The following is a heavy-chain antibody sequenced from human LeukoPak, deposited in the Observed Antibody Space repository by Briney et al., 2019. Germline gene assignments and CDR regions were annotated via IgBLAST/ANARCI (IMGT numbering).Heavy chain of an antibody. Sequence: SVKVSCKASGGTSSSYAISWVRQAPGQGLEWMGRIIPIFGTANYAQKFQGRVTITADKSTSTAYMELSSLRSEDTAVYYCARAQTTMAYYYYYYMDVWGKGTTVTVSS. CDR2: IIPIFGTA. CDR3: ARAQTTMAYYYYYYMDV. D-gene: IGHD5-18*01. J-gene: IGHJ6*03. CDR1: GGTSSSYA. V-gene: IGHV1-69*06.